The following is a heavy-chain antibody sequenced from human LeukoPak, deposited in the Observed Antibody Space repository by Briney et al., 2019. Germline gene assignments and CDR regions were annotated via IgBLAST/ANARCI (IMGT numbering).Heavy chain of an antibody. Sequence: SEALSLTCTVSGYSISSGYYWGWIRQPPGKGLEWIGSIYHSGSTYYNPSLKSRLTISADTSKNQFSLRLSSVTAADTAVYYCVRVDNGGNYFDYWGQGTLVTVSS. CDR1: GYSISSGYY. D-gene: IGHD4-23*01. CDR2: IYHSGST. J-gene: IGHJ4*02. CDR3: VRVDNGGNYFDY. V-gene: IGHV4-38-2*02.